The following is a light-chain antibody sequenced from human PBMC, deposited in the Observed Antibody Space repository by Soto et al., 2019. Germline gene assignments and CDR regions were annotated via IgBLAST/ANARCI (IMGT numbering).Light chain of an antibody. CDR3: QQYNSXSWT. Sequence: DIQMTQSPSTLSASVGDRVTITCRASQSISSWLAWYQQKPGKAPKLLIYDASSLESGVPSRFSGSGSGTEFTLTISSLXXXDFATYYCQQYNSXSWTFGQGTKVEIK. CDR2: DAS. V-gene: IGKV1-5*01. CDR1: QSISSW. J-gene: IGKJ1*01.